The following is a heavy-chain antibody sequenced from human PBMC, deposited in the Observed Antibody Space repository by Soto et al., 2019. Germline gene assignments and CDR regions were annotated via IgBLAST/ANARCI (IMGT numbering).Heavy chain of an antibody. D-gene: IGHD3-10*01. CDR1: GFSFSGSN. V-gene: IGHV3-73*01. Sequence: PGVSLRLSFAASGFSFSGSNIHWFRQAPGKGLEWVGRIRNKAKSYATAYAASVKGRFTMSRDDSTNTAYLQMNSLKTEDTAVYHCQGGLGESTIEDWGQGTVITVAS. CDR3: QGGLGESTIED. J-gene: IGHJ4*02. CDR2: IRNKAKSYAT.